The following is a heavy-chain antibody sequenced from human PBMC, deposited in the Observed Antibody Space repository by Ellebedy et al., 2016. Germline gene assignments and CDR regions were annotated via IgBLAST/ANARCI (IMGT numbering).Heavy chain of an antibody. J-gene: IGHJ3*02. D-gene: IGHD4-11*01. CDR2: LYNDGKT. Sequence: GESLKISCAGSRFIVNSNYMNWVRQAPGKGLEWVSLLYNDGKTYYADSVKGRFTISRDNSKNTLYLQMNSLRAEDTAVYYCATRRYGNSDIWGQGTTVTVSS. V-gene: IGHV3-53*01. CDR1: RFIVNSNY. CDR3: ATRRYGNSDI.